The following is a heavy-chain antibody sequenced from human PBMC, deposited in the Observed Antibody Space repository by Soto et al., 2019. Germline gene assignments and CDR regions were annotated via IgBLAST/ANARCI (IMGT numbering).Heavy chain of an antibody. CDR1: GGSISSGGYY. J-gene: IGHJ5*02. Sequence: SETLSLTCTVSGGSISSGGYYWSWIRQHPGKGLEWIGYIYYSGSTYYNPSLKSRVTISVDTSKNQFSLKLSSVTAADTAVYYCAREVIVVVVAATMEYNWFDPWGQGTLVTVSS. CDR3: AREVIVVVVAATMEYNWFDP. V-gene: IGHV4-31*03. CDR2: IYYSGST. D-gene: IGHD2-15*01.